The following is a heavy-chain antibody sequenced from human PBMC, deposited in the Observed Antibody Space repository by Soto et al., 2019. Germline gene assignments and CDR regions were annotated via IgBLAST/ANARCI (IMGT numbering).Heavy chain of an antibody. CDR1: GFTFSGDW. V-gene: IGHV3-74*01. J-gene: IGHJ4*02. Sequence: EVQLVESGGALVQPGGSLRLSCAASGFTFSGDWMHWIRQPPGKGLVWVSCIGHDGSRTRYADSMKGRFTISRDNAKKELYLQMPSLRAEDTAVYYCVRENRVSNMGLRAWGRGTLVIVSS. CDR2: IGHDGSRT. D-gene: IGHD2-8*01. CDR3: VRENRVSNMGLRA.